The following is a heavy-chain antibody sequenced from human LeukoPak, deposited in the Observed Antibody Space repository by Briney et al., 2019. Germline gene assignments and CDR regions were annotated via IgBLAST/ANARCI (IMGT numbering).Heavy chain of an antibody. CDR3: ASLRTDSSGWYYFDY. V-gene: IGHV3-30*03. CDR1: GFTFRCYG. Sequence: GRSLRLSCAASGFTFRCYGMQWVRQAPGKGLEWVAVISYDGSNKYYADSVKGRFTISRDNSKNTLYLQMNSLRAEDTAVYYCASLRTDSSGWYYFDYWGQGTLVTVSS. D-gene: IGHD6-19*01. CDR2: ISYDGSNK. J-gene: IGHJ4*02.